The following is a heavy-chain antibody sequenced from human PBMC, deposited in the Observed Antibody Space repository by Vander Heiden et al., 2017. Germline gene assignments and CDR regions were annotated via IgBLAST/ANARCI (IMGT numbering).Heavy chain of an antibody. V-gene: IGHV3-9*01. J-gene: IGHJ6*02. Sequence: EVQLVESGGGLVQPGRSLRLSCAASGFTFDDYAMHWVRQAPGKGLEWVSGISWNSGSIGYADSVKGRFTISRDNAKNSLYLQMNSLRAEDTALYYCAKDSLYYYYGMDVWAKGPRSPSP. CDR3: AKDSLYYYYGMDV. CDR1: GFTFDDYA. CDR2: ISWNSGSI.